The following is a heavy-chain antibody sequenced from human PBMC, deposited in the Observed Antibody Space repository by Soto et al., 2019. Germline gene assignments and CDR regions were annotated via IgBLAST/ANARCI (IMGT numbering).Heavy chain of an antibody. CDR3: ARIDYPDSFDFYYHMDV. D-gene: IGHD4-17*01. CDR2: IYPDGSDT. J-gene: IGHJ6*03. Sequence: GESLKISCKGSGFRFTSYWIAWVRQMPGKGLEWMGIIYPDGSDTRYSPSFQGQVTISADKSISTAFLQWGSLKASDTAMYYCARIDYPDSFDFYYHMDVGGTGTTVTAPS. CDR1: GFRFTSYW. V-gene: IGHV5-51*01.